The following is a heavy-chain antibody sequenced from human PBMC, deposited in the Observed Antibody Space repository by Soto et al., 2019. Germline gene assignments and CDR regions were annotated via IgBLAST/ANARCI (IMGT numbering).Heavy chain of an antibody. Sequence: TLDDYAMDWVRKAPGKGLEWVSLISWDGGRTYSADSVRGRFIVSRYSSKNSLYLQMSSLRVEDTALYYCAKDVCSGSTTSCYTRLDFWGQGALVTVSS. CDR3: AKDVCSGSTTSCYTRLDF. V-gene: IGHV3-43D*03. D-gene: IGHD2-2*02. CDR2: ISWDGGRT. CDR1: TLDDYA. J-gene: IGHJ4*02.